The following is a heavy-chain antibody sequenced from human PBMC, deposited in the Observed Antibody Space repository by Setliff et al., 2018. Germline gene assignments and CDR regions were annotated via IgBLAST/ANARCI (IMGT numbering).Heavy chain of an antibody. Sequence: GGSLRLSCAASGFAFGTYSMNWVRQAPGKGLEWVSSISSSSSYIYYAESLKGRITISRDNANNSLYLQMDSLRAEDTAVYYCARGGHIRYDYYYMDVWGKGTTVTVSS. V-gene: IGHV3-21*01. D-gene: IGHD5-18*01. CDR2: ISSSSSYI. CDR1: GFAFGTYS. CDR3: ARGGHIRYDYYYMDV. J-gene: IGHJ6*03.